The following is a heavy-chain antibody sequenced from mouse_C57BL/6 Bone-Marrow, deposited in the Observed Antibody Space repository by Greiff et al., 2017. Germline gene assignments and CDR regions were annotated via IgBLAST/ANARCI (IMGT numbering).Heavy chain of an antibody. CDR2: IDPSDSYT. J-gene: IGHJ3*01. V-gene: IGHV1-50*01. Sequence: VQLQQSGAELVKPGASVKLSCKASGYTFTSYWMQWVKQRPGQGLEWIGEIDPSDSYTNYNQKFKGKATLTVDTSSSTAYMQLSSLTAEDSAVYYCARGELRFAYWGQGTLVTVSA. CDR1: GYTFTSYW. CDR3: ARGELRFAY. D-gene: IGHD2-1*01.